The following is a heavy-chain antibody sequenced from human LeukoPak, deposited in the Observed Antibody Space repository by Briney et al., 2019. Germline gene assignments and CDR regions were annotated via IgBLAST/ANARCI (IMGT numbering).Heavy chain of an antibody. CDR3: VTSTGQQFIPYDY. CDR1: GFNVSSNY. V-gene: IGHV3-66*02. D-gene: IGHD6-13*01. J-gene: IGHJ4*02. Sequence: GGSLRLSCAASGFNVSSNYMTWIRQAPGKGLEWVSLIYGADAAYYAESVRGRFMISRDNLKNTLFLQMNSLRVEDMALYYCVTSTGQQFIPYDYWGRGTHVTVSS. CDR2: IYGADAA.